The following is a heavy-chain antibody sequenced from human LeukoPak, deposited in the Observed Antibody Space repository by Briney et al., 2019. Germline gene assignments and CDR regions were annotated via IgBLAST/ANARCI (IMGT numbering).Heavy chain of an antibody. CDR2: INPNSGGT. D-gene: IGHD3-10*01. CDR3: ATDGYYYGSGSYQVD. CDR1: GYTFTSYY. J-gene: IGHJ4*02. V-gene: IGHV1-2*02. Sequence: ASVKVSCKASGYTFTSYYMHWVRQAPGQGLEWMGWINPNSGGTNYAQKFQGRVTMTRVTSISTAYMELSRLRSDDTAVYYCATDGYYYGSGSYQVDWGQGTLVTVSS.